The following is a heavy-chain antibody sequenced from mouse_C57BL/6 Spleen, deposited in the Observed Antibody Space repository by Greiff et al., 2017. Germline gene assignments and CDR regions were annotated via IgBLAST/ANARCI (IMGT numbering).Heavy chain of an antibody. Sequence: QVQLQQPGTELVKPGASVKLSCKASGYTFTSYWMHWVKQRPGQGLEWIGNINPSNGGTNYNEKFKSKATLTVDKSSSTAYMQLSSLTAEDSAVYYCAKSQPAYYGDDGFAYWGQGTLGTVSA. D-gene: IGHD2-9*01. CDR3: AKSQPAYYGDDGFAY. V-gene: IGHV1-53*01. CDR2: INPSNGGT. CDR1: GYTFTSYW. J-gene: IGHJ3*01.